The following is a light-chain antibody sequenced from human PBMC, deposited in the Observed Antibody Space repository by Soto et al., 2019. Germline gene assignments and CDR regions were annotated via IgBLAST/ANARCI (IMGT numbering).Light chain of an antibody. CDR3: QQYNSYAFT. J-gene: IGKJ4*01. CDR2: DAS. Sequence: DIQMTQSPSTLSASVGNRVTITCRASQGISSWLAWYQQKPGKAPKLLIYDASSLESGVPSRFSGSGSGTEFTLTISSLQPDDFATYYCQQYNSYAFTFGGGTKVDIK. V-gene: IGKV1-5*01. CDR1: QGISSW.